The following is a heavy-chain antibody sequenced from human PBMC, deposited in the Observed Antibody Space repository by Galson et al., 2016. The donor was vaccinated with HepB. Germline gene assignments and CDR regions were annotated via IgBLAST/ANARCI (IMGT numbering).Heavy chain of an antibody. CDR3: ARVTSKHGYCMGV. V-gene: IGHV4-59*01. J-gene: IGHJ6*02. CDR1: GGSISPYY. CDR2: IYHSGST. Sequence: SETLSLTCTVSGGSISPYYWSWIRQPPGKGLEWVGFIYHSGSTNYNPSLGSRLTISVDTSENQFSLKLTSVTAADTAVYYCARVTSKHGYCMGVWGQGTTVTVSS. D-gene: IGHD2-8*01.